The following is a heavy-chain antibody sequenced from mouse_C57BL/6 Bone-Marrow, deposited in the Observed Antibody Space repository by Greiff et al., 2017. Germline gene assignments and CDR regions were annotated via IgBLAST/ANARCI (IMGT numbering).Heavy chain of an antibody. CDR1: GYTFTDHT. D-gene: IGHD4-1*01. CDR2: IYPRDGST. V-gene: IGHV1-78*01. Sequence: VRLQQSDAEFVKPGASVKISCKVSGYTFTDHTIHWMKQRPEQGLEWIGYIYPRDGSTKYNEKFKGKVTLTADNSSSTDYMQLNCLTSEVSAVSVCARESWAWVAFWGQGTLVTVSA. CDR3: ARESWAWVAF. J-gene: IGHJ3*01.